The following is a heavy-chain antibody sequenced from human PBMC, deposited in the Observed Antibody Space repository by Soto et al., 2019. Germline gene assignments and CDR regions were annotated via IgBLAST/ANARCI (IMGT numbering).Heavy chain of an antibody. CDR1: GGSVSSGSYY. J-gene: IGHJ4*02. Sequence: SETLSLTCTVSGGSVSSGSYYWSWIRQPPGKGLEWIGYIYYSGSTNYNPSLKSRVTISVDTSKNQFSLKLSSVTAADTAVYYCARGRRDYYDSSGYYYVTPIDYWGQGTLVIVCS. CDR3: ARGRRDYYDSSGYYYVTPIDY. CDR2: IYYSGST. V-gene: IGHV4-61*01. D-gene: IGHD3-22*01.